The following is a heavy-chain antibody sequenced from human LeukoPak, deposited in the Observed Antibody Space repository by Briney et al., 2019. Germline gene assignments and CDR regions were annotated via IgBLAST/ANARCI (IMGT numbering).Heavy chain of an antibody. CDR1: GGTFSSYA. CDR2: IIPIFGTA. J-gene: IGHJ4*02. V-gene: IGHV1-69*05. Sequence: ASVKVSCKASGGTFSSYAISWVRQAPGQGLEWMGGIIPIFGTANYAQKFQGGVTITTDESTSTAYMELSSLRSEDTAVYSCAVASRRWFPFDYWGQGTLVTVSS. D-gene: IGHD6-19*01. CDR3: AVASRRWFPFDY.